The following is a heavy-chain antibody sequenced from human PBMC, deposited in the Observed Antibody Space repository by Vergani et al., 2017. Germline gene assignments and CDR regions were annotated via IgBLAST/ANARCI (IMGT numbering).Heavy chain of an antibody. CDR3: ARMSNYYDSSGYPGIDY. CDR1: GGSISSYY. Sequence: QVQLQESGPGLVKPSETLSLTCTVSGGSISSYYWSWIRQPAGKGLEWIGRIYTSGSTNYNPSLKSRVTMSVDTSKNQFSLKLSSLTAADTAVYYCARMSNYYDSSGYPGIDYWGQGTLVTVSS. J-gene: IGHJ4*02. CDR2: IYTSGST. V-gene: IGHV4-4*07. D-gene: IGHD3-22*01.